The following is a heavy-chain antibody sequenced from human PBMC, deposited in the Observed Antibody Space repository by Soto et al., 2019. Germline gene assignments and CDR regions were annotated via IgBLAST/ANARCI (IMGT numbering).Heavy chain of an antibody. V-gene: IGHV1-69*13. CDR1: GGTFSSYA. D-gene: IGHD6-13*01. CDR2: IIPIFGTA. J-gene: IGHJ4*02. CDR3: ARDSDFRLAAPGTFAY. Sequence: SVKVSCKASGGTFSSYAISWVRQAPGQGLEWMGGIIPIFGTANYAQKFQGRVTITADESTSTAYMELSSLRSEDTAVYYCARDSDFRLAAPGTFAYWAQGTLVTVSS.